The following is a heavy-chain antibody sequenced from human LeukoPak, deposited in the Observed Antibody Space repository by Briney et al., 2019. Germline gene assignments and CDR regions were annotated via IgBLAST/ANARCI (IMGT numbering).Heavy chain of an antibody. J-gene: IGHJ4*02. D-gene: IGHD3-10*01. CDR2: IYYSGST. Sequence: EPSETLSLTCTVSGGPISSDYWSWIRQPPGKGLEWIGYIYYSGSTNYNPSLKSRVTISVDTSKNQFSLKLSSVTAADTAVYYCARSTVRAVLLWFGPSSFDYWGQGTLVTVSS. V-gene: IGHV4-59*08. CDR3: ARSTVRAVLLWFGPSSFDY. CDR1: GGPISSDY.